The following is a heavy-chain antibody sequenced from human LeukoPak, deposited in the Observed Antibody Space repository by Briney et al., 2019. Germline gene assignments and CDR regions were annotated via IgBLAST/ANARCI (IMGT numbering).Heavy chain of an antibody. V-gene: IGHV1-18*01. Sequence: GASAKVSCKASGYTFASYGISWVRQAPGQGLEWMGWISGFNGNTNHAQNLQDRVTMTTDTSTSTAYMELRSLRSDDTAVYFCARVPNQYCTSRCYYTAFDIWGQGTMVTVSS. CDR2: ISGFNGNT. D-gene: IGHD2/OR15-2a*01. J-gene: IGHJ3*02. CDR3: ARVPNQYCTSRCYYTAFDI. CDR1: GYTFASYG.